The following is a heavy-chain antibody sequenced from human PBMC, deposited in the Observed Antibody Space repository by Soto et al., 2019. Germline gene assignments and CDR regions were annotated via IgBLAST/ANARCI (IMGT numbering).Heavy chain of an antibody. V-gene: IGHV4-61*01. Sequence: SETLSLTCTVSGDSVRSRSYYWSWIRQPPGRGLEWIGNIYDTGTTDYNPSLKSRVTMSIDAPENQFSLRLTSVTAADTALYFCARVFASRPTRLYYFHNADAHTPPPHRYYGMDVWGQGTPATVYS. J-gene: IGHJ6*02. CDR1: GDSVRSRSYY. CDR2: IYDTGTT. D-gene: IGHD3-10*01. CDR3: ARVFASRPTRLYYFHNADAHTPPPHRYYGMDV.